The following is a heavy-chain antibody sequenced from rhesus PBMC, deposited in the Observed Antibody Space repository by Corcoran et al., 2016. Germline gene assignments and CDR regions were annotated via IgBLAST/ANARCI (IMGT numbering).Heavy chain of an antibody. CDR3: ARDKLEQFDY. V-gene: IGHV4-169*02. CDR1: GGSISSSY. Sequence: QLQLQESGPGLVKPSETLSVTCAVAGGSISSSYWSWIRQAPGKGLEWIGYIYGSGSSTNYNPSLKSRVTLSVDTSKNQLSLKLSSVTAADTAVYYCARDKLEQFDYWGQGVLVTVSS. J-gene: IGHJ4*01. CDR2: IYGSGSST. D-gene: IGHD1-20*01.